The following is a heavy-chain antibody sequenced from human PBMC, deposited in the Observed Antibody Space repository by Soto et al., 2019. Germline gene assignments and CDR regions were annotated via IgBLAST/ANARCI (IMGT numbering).Heavy chain of an antibody. J-gene: IGHJ6*02. CDR3: ARGLQAVWWELGSEYYYYGMDV. D-gene: IGHD1-26*01. CDR1: GGTFSSYA. CDR2: IIPIFGTA. Sequence: SVKVSCKASGGTFSSYAISWVRQAPGQGLEWMGGIIPIFGTANYAQKFQGRVTITADESTSTAYMELSSLRSEDTAVYYCARGLQAVWWELGSEYYYYGMDVWGQGTTATVSS. V-gene: IGHV1-69*13.